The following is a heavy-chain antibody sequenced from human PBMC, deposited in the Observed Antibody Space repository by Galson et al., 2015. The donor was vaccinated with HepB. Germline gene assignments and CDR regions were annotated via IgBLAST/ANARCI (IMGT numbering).Heavy chain of an antibody. V-gene: IGHV1-2*02. CDR2: INPNSGGT. D-gene: IGHD3-16*01. CDR1: GYTFTGYY. CDR3: ASAACTYTTSCSPDFP. Sequence: CKASGYTFTGYYIHWVRQVPGQGLEWMGWINPNSGGTNYAQKFQGRVTMTRDTSISTAYMELSSLRSDDTAVYYCASAACTYTTSCSPDFPWGQGTLVTVSS. J-gene: IGHJ5*02.